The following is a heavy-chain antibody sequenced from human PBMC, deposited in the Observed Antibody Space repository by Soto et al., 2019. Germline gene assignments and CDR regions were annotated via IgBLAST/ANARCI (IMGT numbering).Heavy chain of an antibody. V-gene: IGHV1-69*13. CDR3: ARDKFYDSSGSFDY. CDR2: IIPIFGTA. J-gene: IGHJ4*02. CDR1: GGTFSSYA. Sequence: SVKVSCKASGGTFSSYAISWVRQAPGQGLEWMGGIIPIFGTANYAQKFQGRVTITADESTSTAYMELSSLRAEDTAVYYCARDKFYDSSGSFDYWGQGTLVTVSS. D-gene: IGHD3-22*01.